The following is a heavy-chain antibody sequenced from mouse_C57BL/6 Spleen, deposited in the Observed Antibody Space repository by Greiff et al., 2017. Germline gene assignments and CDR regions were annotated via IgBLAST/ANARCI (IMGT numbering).Heavy chain of an antibody. CDR2: IYPRSGNT. CDR1: GYTFTSYG. D-gene: IGHD1-1*01. J-gene: IGHJ4*01. CDR3: ARSGSPYYAMDY. V-gene: IGHV1-81*01. Sequence: VQGVESGAELARPGASVKLSCKASGYTFTSYGISWVKQRTGQGLEWIGEIYPRSGNTYYNEKFKGKATLTADKSSSTAYMELRSLTSEDSAVYFCARSGSPYYAMDYWGQGTSVTVSS.